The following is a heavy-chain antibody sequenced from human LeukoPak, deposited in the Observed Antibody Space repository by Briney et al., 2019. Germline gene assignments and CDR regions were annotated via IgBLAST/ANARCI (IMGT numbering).Heavy chain of an antibody. Sequence: SETLSLTCTVSGGSISSSSYYWGWIRQPPGKGLEWIGSIYYSGSTYYNPSLKSRVTISVDTSKNQFSLKLSSVIVADTAVYYCARAIQYTTSWPWFDPWGQGTLVTVSS. J-gene: IGHJ5*02. CDR1: GGSISSSSYY. CDR3: ARAIQYTTSWPWFDP. V-gene: IGHV4-39*01. D-gene: IGHD6-13*01. CDR2: IYYSGST.